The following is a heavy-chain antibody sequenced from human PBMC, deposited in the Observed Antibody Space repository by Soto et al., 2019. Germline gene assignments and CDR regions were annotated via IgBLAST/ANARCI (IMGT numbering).Heavy chain of an antibody. J-gene: IGHJ2*01. CDR2: FDPEDGET. CDR3: ATCIAAAGERKPSYWYFDL. Sequence: ASVKVSCKVSGYTLTELSMHWVRQAPGKGLEWMGGFDPEDGETIYAQKFQGRVTMTEDTSTDTAYMELSSLRSEDTAVYYCATCIAAAGERKPSYWYFDLWGRGTLVTVSS. CDR1: GYTLTELS. V-gene: IGHV1-24*01. D-gene: IGHD6-13*01.